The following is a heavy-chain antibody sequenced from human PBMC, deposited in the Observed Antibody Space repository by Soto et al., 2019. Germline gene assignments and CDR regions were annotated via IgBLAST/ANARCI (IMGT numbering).Heavy chain of an antibody. Sequence: PSETLSLTCAVYGGSFSGYYWTWIRQPPGTGLEWIGEINHSGSANYNPSLKSRVTISVHTSNSQFSLELSSVTAADTAVYYCARDRIELLREEDYYYGMDVWGQGTTVTVSS. J-gene: IGHJ6*02. V-gene: IGHV4-34*01. CDR3: ARDRIELLREEDYYYGMDV. CDR2: INHSGSA. CDR1: GGSFSGYY. D-gene: IGHD1-26*01.